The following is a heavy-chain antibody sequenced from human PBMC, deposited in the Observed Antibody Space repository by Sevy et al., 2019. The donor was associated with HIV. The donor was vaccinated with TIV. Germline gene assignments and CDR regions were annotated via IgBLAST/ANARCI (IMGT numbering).Heavy chain of an antibody. D-gene: IGHD7-27*01. V-gene: IGHV3-20*04. CDR3: ASQLGRDYYYYGMDF. CDR1: GFTFADYG. J-gene: IGHJ6*02. Sequence: GGSLRLSCAASGFTFADYGMSWVRQAPGKGLEWVSVINWNGVSTGYADSVKGRFTISRDNAKNSLYLQMNSLRAEDTALYYCASQLGRDYYYYGMDFWGQGTTVTVSS. CDR2: INWNGVST.